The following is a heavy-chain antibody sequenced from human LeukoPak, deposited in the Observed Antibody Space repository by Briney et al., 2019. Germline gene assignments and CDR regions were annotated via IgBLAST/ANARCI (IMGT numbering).Heavy chain of an antibody. D-gene: IGHD2-2*01. CDR3: ARGIVVVPAARGSPFDP. CDR1: GGSISSGGYY. V-gene: IGHV4-30-2*01. Sequence: SQTLSLTCTVSGGSISSGGYYWSWIRQPPGKGLEWIGYIYHSGSTYYSPSLKSRVTISVDRSKNQFSLKLSSVTAADTAVYYCARGIVVVPAARGSPFDPWGQGTLVTVSS. CDR2: IYHSGST. J-gene: IGHJ5*02.